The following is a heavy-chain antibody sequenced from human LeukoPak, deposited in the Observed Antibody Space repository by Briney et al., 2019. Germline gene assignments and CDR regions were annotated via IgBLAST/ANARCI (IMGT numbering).Heavy chain of an antibody. CDR2: IGIRGDT. Sequence: GGSLRLSCAASGSTFIDYDMHWVRQAIGKGLEWVSAIGIRGDTHYSGSVKGRFTISRENAESSLYLQMNSLRAEDTAVYYCARGGIQVSGIDEFDYWGQGTLVTVSS. CDR1: GSTFIDYD. V-gene: IGHV3-13*01. D-gene: IGHD6-19*01. CDR3: ARGGIQVSGIDEFDY. J-gene: IGHJ4*02.